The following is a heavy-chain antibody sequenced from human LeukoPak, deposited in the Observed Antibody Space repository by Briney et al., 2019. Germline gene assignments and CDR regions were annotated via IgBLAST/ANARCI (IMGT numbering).Heavy chain of an antibody. V-gene: IGHV4-4*02. J-gene: IGHJ4*02. CDR3: ARGYNYDFWSDAGGFDY. Sequence: SGTLSLTCAVSGGSIGSNNWWSWVRQPPGKGLEWIAEIHHSGRINYNPSLKSRVTISLDKSKNQFSLKLSSVTAADTAVYYCARGYNYDFWSDAGGFDYWGQGTLVTVSS. CDR1: GGSIGSNNW. D-gene: IGHD3-3*01. CDR2: IHHSGRI.